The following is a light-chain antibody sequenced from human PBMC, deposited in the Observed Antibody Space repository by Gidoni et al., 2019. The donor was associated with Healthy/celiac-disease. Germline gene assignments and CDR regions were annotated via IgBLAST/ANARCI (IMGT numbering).Light chain of an antibody. CDR2: RNN. CDR3: AAWDDSLSGVV. V-gene: IGLV1-47*01. J-gene: IGLJ2*01. CDR1: SSNIGSNY. Sequence: QSVLTQPPSASGTPGQRVTIPCSGSSSNIGSNYVYWYHPLPGTAPKLLIYRNNQRPSGVPDRFSGSKSGTSASLAISGLRSEDEADYYCAAWDDSLSGVVFGGGTKLTVL.